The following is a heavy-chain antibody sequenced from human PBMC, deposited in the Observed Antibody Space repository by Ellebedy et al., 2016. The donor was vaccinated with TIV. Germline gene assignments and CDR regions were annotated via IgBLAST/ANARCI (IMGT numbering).Heavy chain of an antibody. CDR3: ARDPLGYCSGGSCSNNWFDP. Sequence: AASVNVSCKASGYTFTHYAIHWLRQPRGQSLEGMGWINVAYAKTKYPQKVQGRVTLTRDTSANTAYMHLSGLTSEDSGIYYCARDPLGYCSGGSCSNNWFDPWGQGTLVTVSS. J-gene: IGHJ5*02. CDR2: INVAYAKT. D-gene: IGHD2-15*01. CDR1: GYTFTHYA. V-gene: IGHV1-3*01.